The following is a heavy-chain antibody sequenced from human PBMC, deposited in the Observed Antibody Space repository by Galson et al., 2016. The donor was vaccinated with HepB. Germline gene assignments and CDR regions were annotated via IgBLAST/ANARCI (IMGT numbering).Heavy chain of an antibody. V-gene: IGHV4-30-2*01. D-gene: IGHD5-18*01. Sequence: TLSLTCDVSGVSISSGGHSWSWIRQPPGKGLEWIGYIYGNGGTKYSPSLRSRVTISVDLSKNQISLNVTSVTATDTAVYYCARADNYGFGLVDSGGQGTRVTVSS. CDR3: ARADNYGFGLVDS. CDR1: GVSISSGGHS. CDR2: IYGNGGT. J-gene: IGHJ4*02.